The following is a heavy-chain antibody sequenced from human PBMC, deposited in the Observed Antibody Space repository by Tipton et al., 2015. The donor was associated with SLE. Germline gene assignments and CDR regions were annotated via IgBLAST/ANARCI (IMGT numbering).Heavy chain of an antibody. J-gene: IGHJ3*01. V-gene: IGHV4-34*01. CDR3: ASGILTGNAAFDV. Sequence: LRLSCTVSDGSITSRDDYWSWIRQPPGKGLEWIGEINHSGSTNYNPSLKSRVTISVDTSKNQFSLKLRSVTAADTAVYYCASGILTGNAAFDVWGQGTMVTVSP. D-gene: IGHD3-9*01. CDR1: DGSITSRDDY. CDR2: INHSGST.